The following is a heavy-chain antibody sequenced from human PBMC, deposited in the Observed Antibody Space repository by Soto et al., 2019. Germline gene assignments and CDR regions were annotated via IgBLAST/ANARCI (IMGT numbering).Heavy chain of an antibody. CDR3: AKTLGVTPYYYGMDV. CDR1: GFTFSSYA. Sequence: VGSLRLSCAASGFTFSSYAMSWVRQAPGKGLEWVSAISGSGGSTYYADSVKGRFTISRNNSKNTLYLQMNSLRAEDTAVYYCAKTLGVTPYYYGMDVWGQGTTVTVSS. J-gene: IGHJ6*02. CDR2: ISGSGGST. V-gene: IGHV3-23*01. D-gene: IGHD7-27*01.